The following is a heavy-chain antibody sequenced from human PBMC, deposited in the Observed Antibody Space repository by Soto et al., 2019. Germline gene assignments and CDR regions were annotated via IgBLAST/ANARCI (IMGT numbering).Heavy chain of an antibody. CDR3: AQGGGTEYYYYYGMDV. D-gene: IGHD3-16*01. CDR2: ISYDGSNK. V-gene: IGHV3-30-3*01. Sequence: QVQLVESGGGVVQPGRSLRLSCAAYGFTFSSYAMHWVRQAPGKGLEWVAVISYDGSNKYYADSVKGRFTISRDNSKNSLYLQMNSLRAEDTAVYYCAQGGGTEYYYYYGMDVWGQGTTVTVSS. J-gene: IGHJ6*02. CDR1: GFTFSSYA.